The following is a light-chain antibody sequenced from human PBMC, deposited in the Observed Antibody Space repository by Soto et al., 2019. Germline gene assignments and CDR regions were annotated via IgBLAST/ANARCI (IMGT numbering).Light chain of an antibody. J-gene: IGKJ1*01. CDR2: GAA. Sequence: ETVMTPSPATLSVSPCERATLSCRASQSVFSSLAWYQHKPGQAPRLLIYGAATRATGIPARFSGSGSGTEFTLTISSLQSDDIAVYYCQQYHNWPAFGQGTKVDI. CDR3: QQYHNWPA. V-gene: IGKV3-15*01. CDR1: QSVFSS.